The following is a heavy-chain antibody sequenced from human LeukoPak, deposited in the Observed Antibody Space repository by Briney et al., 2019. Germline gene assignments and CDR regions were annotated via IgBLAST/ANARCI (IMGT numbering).Heavy chain of an antibody. V-gene: IGHV5-51*01. D-gene: IGHD3-22*01. CDR3: ARLSSYDSDGYYPFDY. CDR1: GYSFSTSW. CDR2: IYPGDSDT. J-gene: IGHJ4*02. Sequence: GESLRISCKGSGYSFSTSWIGWVRQMPGRGLGWRGIIYPGDSDTRYSPSFQGQATISADKSSSTAYLQWSSLRASDAAMYYCARLSSYDSDGYYPFDYWGQGTLVTVSS.